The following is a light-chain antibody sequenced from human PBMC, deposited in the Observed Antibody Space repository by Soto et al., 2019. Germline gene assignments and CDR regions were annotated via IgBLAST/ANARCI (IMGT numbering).Light chain of an antibody. CDR2: ATS. J-gene: IGKJ3*01. CDR1: QSVSSSY. CDR3: QQYGNSPVFT. V-gene: IGKV3-20*01. Sequence: EIVLTQSPGTLSLSPGERATLSCRASQSVSSSYLAWYQQKPGQAPRLLIYATSNRATGIPDRFSGSGSGADFTRTISRLEPEDFAVYYCQQYGNSPVFTFGPGTKVEIK.